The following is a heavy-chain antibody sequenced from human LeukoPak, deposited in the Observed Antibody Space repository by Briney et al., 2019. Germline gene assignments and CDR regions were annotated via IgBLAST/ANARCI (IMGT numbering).Heavy chain of an antibody. V-gene: IGHV4-30-4*01. J-gene: IGHJ4*02. D-gene: IGHD3-10*01. CDR1: GGSISSGDYY. CDR2: IYYSRST. CDR3: ASQTYYCGN. Sequence: ASQTLSLTCTVSGGSISSGDYYWSWIRQPPGKGLEWSGYIYYSRSTYYNPSLKSRVTISVDTSKNQFALKLSSVTAADTGVYYCASQTYYCGNWGQGTLVTVSS.